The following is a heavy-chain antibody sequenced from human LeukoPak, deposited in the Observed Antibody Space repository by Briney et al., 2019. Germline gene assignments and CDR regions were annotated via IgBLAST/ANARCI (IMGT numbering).Heavy chain of an antibody. J-gene: IGHJ4*02. CDR2: IHYSGST. CDR3: ARGGSKQWLVDDS. V-gene: IGHV4-59*02. Sequence: SETLSLTCTVSGGSVSGYYWSWIRQPPGKGLEWIGYIHYSGSTNYNPSLKSRVTISVDTSKNQFSLKLSSVTAADTAMYYCARGGSKQWLVDDSWGQGTLVTVSS. D-gene: IGHD6-19*01. CDR1: GGSVSGYY.